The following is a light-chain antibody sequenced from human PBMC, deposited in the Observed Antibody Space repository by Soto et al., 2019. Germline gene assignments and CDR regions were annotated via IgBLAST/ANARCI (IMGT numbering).Light chain of an antibody. J-gene: IGLJ2*01. CDR2: DVT. V-gene: IGLV2-14*03. Sequence: QSALTQPASVSGSPGQSITISCTGSSNDVGLYNYVSWYQQHPGKAPKLVISDVTNRPSGVSDRFSGSKSGNTAFLIISGLQAEDEADYYCCSYTGDDTLVFGGGTKVTVL. CDR1: SNDVGLYNY. CDR3: CSYTGDDTLV.